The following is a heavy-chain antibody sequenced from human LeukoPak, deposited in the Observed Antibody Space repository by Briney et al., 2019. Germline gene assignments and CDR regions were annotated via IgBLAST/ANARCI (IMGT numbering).Heavy chain of an antibody. Sequence: PGGSLRLSCAASGFTFSSYAMSWVRQAPGKGLEWVSAISGSGGSTYYADTVKGRFTISRDNSKNTLYLQMNSLRAEDTAVYYCAKKWELLGYFDYWGQGTLVTVSS. CDR1: GFTFSSYA. J-gene: IGHJ4*02. V-gene: IGHV3-23*01. D-gene: IGHD1-26*01. CDR3: AKKWELLGYFDY. CDR2: ISGSGGST.